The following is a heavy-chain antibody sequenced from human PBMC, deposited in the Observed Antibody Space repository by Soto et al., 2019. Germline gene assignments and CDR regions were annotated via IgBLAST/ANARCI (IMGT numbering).Heavy chain of an antibody. CDR3: ARTDSGSGSFDY. D-gene: IGHD1-26*01. Sequence: QVPLVQSGAEVKKPGASVKVSCKASGYTFTSYGISWVRQAPVQGLEWMGWISAYNGNTNYAQKLQGRVTMTTDTSSSTDYMELRSLRAADTAVYYCARTDSGSGSFDYWGQGPLVTVSS. CDR1: GYTFTSYG. V-gene: IGHV1-18*01. J-gene: IGHJ4*02. CDR2: ISAYNGNT.